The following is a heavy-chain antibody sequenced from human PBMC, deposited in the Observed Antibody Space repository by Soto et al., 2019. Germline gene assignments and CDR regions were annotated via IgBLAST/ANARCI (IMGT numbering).Heavy chain of an antibody. Sequence: SETLSLTCTVSGGSISSGDYYWSWIRQPPGKGLEWIGYIYYSGSTYYNLSLKSRVTISVDTSKNQFSLKLSSVTAADTAVYYCARDHMVVGATGLYYYYGMDVWGQGTTVTVSS. V-gene: IGHV4-30-4*01. D-gene: IGHD1-26*01. CDR2: IYYSGST. CDR1: GGSISSGDYY. CDR3: ARDHMVVGATGLYYYYGMDV. J-gene: IGHJ6*02.